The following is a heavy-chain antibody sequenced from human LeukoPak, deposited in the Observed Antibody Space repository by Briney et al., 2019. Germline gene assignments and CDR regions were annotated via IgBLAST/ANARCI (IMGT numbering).Heavy chain of an antibody. CDR3: ARGLDGSGSYYKDDY. Sequence: SETLSLTCAVYGGPFSGYYWSWIRQPPGKGLEWIGEINHSGSTNYNPSLKSRVTISVDTSKNQFSLKLSSVTAADTAVYYCARGLDGSGSYYKDDYWGQGTLVTVSS. CDR1: GGPFSGYY. CDR2: INHSGST. D-gene: IGHD3-10*01. V-gene: IGHV4-34*01. J-gene: IGHJ4*02.